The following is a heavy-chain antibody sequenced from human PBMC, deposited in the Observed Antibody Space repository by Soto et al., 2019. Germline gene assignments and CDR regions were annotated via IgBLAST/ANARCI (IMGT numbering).Heavy chain of an antibody. CDR2: ISWNSGSI. CDR3: AKDIGSSSWYVRYYYYYMDV. Sequence: GGSLRLSCAASGFTFDDYAMHWVRQAPGKGLEWVSGISWNSGSIGYADSVKGRFTISRDNAKNSLYLQMNSLRAEDTALYYCAKDIGSSSWYVRYYYYYMDVWGKGTTVTVSS. V-gene: IGHV3-9*01. D-gene: IGHD6-13*01. CDR1: GFTFDDYA. J-gene: IGHJ6*03.